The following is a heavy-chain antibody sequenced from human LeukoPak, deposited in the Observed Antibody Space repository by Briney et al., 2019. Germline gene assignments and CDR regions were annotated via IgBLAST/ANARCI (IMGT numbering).Heavy chain of an antibody. J-gene: IGHJ4*02. CDR3: ARMWEEQQLDY. D-gene: IGHD6-13*01. CDR1: GYTFTSYG. CDR2: ISAYNGNT. Sequence: ASVKVSCKASGYTFTSYGISWVRQAPGQGLEWMGWISAYNGNTNYAQKFQGRVTMTRDTSISTAYMELSRLRSDDTAVYYCARMWEEQQLDYWGQGTLVTVSS. V-gene: IGHV1-18*01.